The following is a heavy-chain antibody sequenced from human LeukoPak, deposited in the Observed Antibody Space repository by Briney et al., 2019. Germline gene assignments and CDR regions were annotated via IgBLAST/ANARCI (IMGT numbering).Heavy chain of an antibody. CDR1: GGSMSPYH. V-gene: IGHV4-59*01. J-gene: IGHJ4*02. D-gene: IGHD3-9*01. CDR3: ARAARWYFVSH. Sequence: PSETLSLTCTVSGGSMSPYHWGWIRQPPGKGLEWTGYIYYSGSTNYNPSLNSRVTISVDTSKNQFSLKLSSVTAADTAVYYCARAARWYFVSHWGQGTLVTVSS. CDR2: IYYSGST.